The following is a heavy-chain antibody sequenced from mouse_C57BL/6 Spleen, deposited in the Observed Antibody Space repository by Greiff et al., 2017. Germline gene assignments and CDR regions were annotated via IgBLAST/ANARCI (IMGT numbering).Heavy chain of an antibody. V-gene: IGHV5-16*01. J-gene: IGHJ1*03. CDR1: GFTFSDSY. D-gene: IGHD2-3*01. CDR2: INYDGSST. CDR3: ARWLLLWYFDV. Sequence: DVPLLASEGCLVHPGSSIPLSCPASGFTFSDSYLAWFRQVPETGLEWVATINYDGSSTYYLDSLKSRFIISRDNAKNILYLQMSSLKSEDTATYYCARWLLLWYFDVWGTGTTVTVSS.